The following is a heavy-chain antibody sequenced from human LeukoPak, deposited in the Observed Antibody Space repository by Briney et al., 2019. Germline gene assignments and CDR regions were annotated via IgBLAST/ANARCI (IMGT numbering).Heavy chain of an antibody. CDR2: IYYSGST. CDR1: GGSISSSSYY. J-gene: IGHJ3*02. CDR3: ARPSPDYGILTGYYNVAAFDI. V-gene: IGHV4-39*01. D-gene: IGHD3-9*01. Sequence: SETLSLTCTVSGGSISSSSYYWGWIRQPPGKGLEWIGSIYYSGSTYYNPSLKSRVTISVDTSKNQFSLKLSSVTAADTAVYYCARPSPDYGILTGYYNVAAFDIWGQGTMVTVSS.